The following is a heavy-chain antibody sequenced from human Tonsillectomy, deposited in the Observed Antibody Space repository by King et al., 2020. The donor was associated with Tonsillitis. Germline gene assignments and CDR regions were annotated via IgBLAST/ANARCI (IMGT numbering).Heavy chain of an antibody. CDR3: AKDVYSGYDRLGYFEY. Sequence: VQLVESGGALVQSGGSLRLPCAASGFTFRTYAMSWVRQAPGKGLEWVSGISGSGGRTYHADSVKGRFTISRDNSKNTLYLQMNSLRAEDTAVYYCAKDVYSGYDRLGYFEYWGQGTLVTVSS. J-gene: IGHJ4*02. CDR1: GFTFRTYA. CDR2: ISGSGGRT. D-gene: IGHD5-12*01. V-gene: IGHV3-23*04.